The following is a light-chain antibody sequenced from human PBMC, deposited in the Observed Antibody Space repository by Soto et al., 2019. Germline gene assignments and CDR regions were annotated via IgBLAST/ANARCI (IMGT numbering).Light chain of an antibody. V-gene: IGLV1-44*01. J-gene: IGLJ1*01. CDR1: SSNIGTNT. CDR3: AAWDDSLNGFYV. Sequence: QSLLTHPPSASGTPGQRVTISCSGSSSNIGTNTVNWYLQLPGTAPKLLIYNNDQRPSGVPERFSGSKSGTSASLAISGLQSEDEANYYCAAWDDSLNGFYVFGSGTKVTVL. CDR2: NND.